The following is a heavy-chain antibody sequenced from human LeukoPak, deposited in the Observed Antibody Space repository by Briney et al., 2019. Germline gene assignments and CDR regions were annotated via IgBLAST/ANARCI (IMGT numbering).Heavy chain of an antibody. J-gene: IGHJ4*02. V-gene: IGHV3-30*02. CDR1: GFTFSSYG. D-gene: IGHD1-26*01. CDR3: AKVRGALYFFGY. Sequence: GGSLRLSCAASGFTFSSYGMHWVRQAPGKGLEWVAFIRYDGSNKYYADSVKGRFTISRDNSKNTLYLQMNSLRAEDTAVYYCAKVRGALYFFGYWGQGALVTVSS. CDR2: IRYDGSNK.